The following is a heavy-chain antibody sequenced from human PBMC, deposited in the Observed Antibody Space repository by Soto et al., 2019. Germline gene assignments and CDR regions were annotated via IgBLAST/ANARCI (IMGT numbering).Heavy chain of an antibody. CDR2: ISAYNGNT. V-gene: IGHV1-18*01. CDR3: ARDRSTEWELPRWFDY. Sequence: ASVKVSCKASGYTFTSYGISWVRQAPGQGLEWMGWISAYNGNTNYAQKLQGRVTMTTDTSTSTAYMELRSLRSDDTAVYYCARDRSTEWELPRWFDYWGQGTLVTVS. J-gene: IGHJ4*02. D-gene: IGHD1-26*01. CDR1: GYTFTSYG.